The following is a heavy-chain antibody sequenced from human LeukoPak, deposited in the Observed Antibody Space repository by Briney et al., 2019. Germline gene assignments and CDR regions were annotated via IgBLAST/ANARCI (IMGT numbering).Heavy chain of an antibody. D-gene: IGHD6-13*01. J-gene: IGHJ4*02. CDR3: ARRSMAGAGSFDY. CDR2: MYYSGNT. CDR1: GGSISSSSYY. V-gene: IGHV4-39*01. Sequence: ASETLSLACTVSGGSISSSSYYWGWIRQPPGKGLEWIGSMYYSGNTYYNPSLKSRVTISVDTSKNQFSLKVSSVTAADTAVYYCARRSMAGAGSFDYWGQGTPVTVSS.